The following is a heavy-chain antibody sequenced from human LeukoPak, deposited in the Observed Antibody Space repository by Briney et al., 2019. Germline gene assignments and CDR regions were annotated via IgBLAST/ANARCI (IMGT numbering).Heavy chain of an antibody. CDR3: ARVSVRGVLPPYFDY. CDR2: IKQDGSEK. Sequence: GRSLRLSCAASGFTFSDYYMSWIRQAPGKGLEWVANIKQDGSEKYYVDSVKGRFTISRDNAKNSLYLQMNSLRAEDTAVYYCARVSVRGVLPPYFDYWGQGTLVTVSS. D-gene: IGHD3-10*01. CDR1: GFTFSDYY. V-gene: IGHV3-7*01. J-gene: IGHJ4*02.